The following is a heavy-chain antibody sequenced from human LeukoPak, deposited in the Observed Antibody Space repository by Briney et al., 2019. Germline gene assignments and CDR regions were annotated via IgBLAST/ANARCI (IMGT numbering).Heavy chain of an antibody. CDR2: ISAYNGNT. J-gene: IGHJ4*02. CDR1: GYTLTELS. Sequence: GASVKVSCKVSGYTLTELSMHWVRQAPGQGLEWMGWISAYNGNTNYAQKLQGRVTMTTDTSTSTAYMELRSLRSDDTAVYYCARGEAEVWFGELEPDYWGQGTLVTVSS. V-gene: IGHV1-18*01. D-gene: IGHD3-10*01. CDR3: ARGEAEVWFGELEPDY.